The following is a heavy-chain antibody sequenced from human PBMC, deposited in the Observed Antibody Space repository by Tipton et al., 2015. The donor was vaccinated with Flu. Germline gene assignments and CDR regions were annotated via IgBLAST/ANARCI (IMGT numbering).Heavy chain of an antibody. CDR1: GYSISSGYY. J-gene: IGHJ3*02. V-gene: IGHV4-38-2*01. D-gene: IGHD3-10*01. CDR3: ARTMVRGVYDAFDI. CDR2: IYHSGTT. Sequence: TLSLTCAVSGYSISSGYYWGWIRQPPGKGLEWIGSIYHSGTTYYNPSLKSRVTISVDTSKNQFSLKLSSVTAADTAVYYCARTMVRGVYDAFDIWGQGTMVTVSS.